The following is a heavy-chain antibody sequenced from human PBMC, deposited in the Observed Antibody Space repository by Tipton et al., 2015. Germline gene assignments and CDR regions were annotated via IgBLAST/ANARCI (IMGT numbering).Heavy chain of an antibody. CDR3: ARARGRHGGLFDS. CDR1: GGSVSTSNYY. D-gene: IGHD4-23*01. CDR2: ISYSGST. J-gene: IGHJ4*02. Sequence: TLSLTCTVSGGSVSTSNYYWGWIRQSPGKGLEWIGYISYSGSTHYNPSLKRRVTISLDTSKNQFSLKMSSVTASDTAVYYCARARGRHGGLFDSWGQGILVTVSS. V-gene: IGHV4-61*01.